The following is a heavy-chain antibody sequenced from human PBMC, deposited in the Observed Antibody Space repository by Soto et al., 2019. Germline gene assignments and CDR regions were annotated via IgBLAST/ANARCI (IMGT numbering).Heavy chain of an antibody. D-gene: IGHD2-2*02. J-gene: IGHJ4*02. Sequence: PGGSLRLSCAASGFTFSSYAMSWVRQAPGKGLEWVSAISGSGGSTYYADSVKGRFTISRDNSKNTLYLQMNSLRAEDTAVYYCAKGDVLYGDIPLWGSGEYYFDYWGQGTLVTVSS. CDR3: AKGDVLYGDIPLWGSGEYYFDY. CDR2: ISGSGGST. CDR1: GFTFSSYA. V-gene: IGHV3-23*01.